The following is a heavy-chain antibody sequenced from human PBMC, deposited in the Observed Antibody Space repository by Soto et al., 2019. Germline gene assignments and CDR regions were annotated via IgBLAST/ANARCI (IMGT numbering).Heavy chain of an antibody. CDR3: ARSPRNYYALGSYSYFRH. Sequence: ASVKVSCKASGYTFTSYDISWVRQATGQGLEWMGWMNPNNGNTDYAPKFQGRVTMTMNTSIGTAYMELSSLRSEDTAVYYCARSPRNYYALGSYSYFRHWGQGTLVTVS. J-gene: IGHJ1*01. D-gene: IGHD3-10*01. CDR2: MNPNNGNT. V-gene: IGHV1-8*01. CDR1: GYTFTSYD.